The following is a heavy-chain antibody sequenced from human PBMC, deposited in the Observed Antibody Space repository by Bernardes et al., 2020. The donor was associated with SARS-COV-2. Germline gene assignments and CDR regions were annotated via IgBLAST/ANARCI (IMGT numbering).Heavy chain of an antibody. CDR2: IKRDGSET. J-gene: IGHJ6*02. V-gene: IGHV3-7*03. CDR1: GFAFSDYL. CDR3: ARSAGMDV. Sequence: GGSLRLSCAGSGFAFSDYLMTWVRQAPGKGLEWVANIKRDGSETYYVDSVKGRFTISSDNAKNLVFLQMNSLRAEDTAVFYGARSAGMDVWGQRTMVTSSS.